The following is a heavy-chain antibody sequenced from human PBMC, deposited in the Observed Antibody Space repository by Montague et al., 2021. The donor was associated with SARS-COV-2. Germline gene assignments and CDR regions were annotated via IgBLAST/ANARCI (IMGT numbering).Heavy chain of an antibody. V-gene: IGHV4-59*01. D-gene: IGHD2-15*01. CDR1: GGSFSDYH. CDR2: ISSTWST. CDR3: ARKRFVADCFDI. Sequence: SETLSLTCAVYGGSFSDYHWTWIRQSPGKGLEWIGYISSTWSTNYNPSFKSRFTISVDTSENQFSLKLTSVTAADTAVYYCARKRFVADCFDIWGHGTLVTVSS. J-gene: IGHJ4*03.